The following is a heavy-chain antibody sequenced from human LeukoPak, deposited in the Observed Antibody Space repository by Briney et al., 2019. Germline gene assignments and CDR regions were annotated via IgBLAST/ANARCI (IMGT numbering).Heavy chain of an antibody. V-gene: IGHV6-1*01. D-gene: IGHD2-2*01. CDR2: TYYRSKWYN. J-gene: IGHJ4*02. CDR3: ARDLAYCSSTSCLSANLDY. CDR1: GDNVSSNSAA. Sequence: SQTLSLTCAISGDNVSSNSAAWNWIRQSPSRGLEWLGRTYYRSKWYNDYAVSVKSRITINPDTSKNQFSLQLNSVTPEDTAVYYCARDLAYCSSTSCLSANLDYWGQGTLVTVSS.